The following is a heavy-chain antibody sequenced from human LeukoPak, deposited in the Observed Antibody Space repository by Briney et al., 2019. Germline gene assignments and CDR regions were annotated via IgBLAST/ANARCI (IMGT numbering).Heavy chain of an antibody. J-gene: IGHJ4*02. V-gene: IGHV3-30*18. Sequence: GRSLRLSCAASGFTFSSYGMHWIRQAPGKGLEWVAVISYDGSNKYYADSVKGRFTISRDNSKNTLYLQMNSLRAEDTAVYYCAKARPPLVVSAATDYWGQGTLVTVSS. D-gene: IGHD2-2*01. CDR3: AKARPPLVVSAATDY. CDR2: ISYDGSNK. CDR1: GFTFSSYG.